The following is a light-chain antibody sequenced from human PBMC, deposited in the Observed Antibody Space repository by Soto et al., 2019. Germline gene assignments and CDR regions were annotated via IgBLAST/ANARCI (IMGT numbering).Light chain of an antibody. CDR1: QTITNSY. CDR3: QQYAGLPRT. CDR2: GAS. J-gene: IGKJ2*01. Sequence: EIVLTQSPGTLSLSPGERATLSCRASQTITNSYLAWYQQKPGQAPRLLIYGASSRDTGIPDRFSGSGSGTDFTLTISRLEPEDFAVYYCQQYAGLPRTFGQGTKLEIK. V-gene: IGKV3-20*01.